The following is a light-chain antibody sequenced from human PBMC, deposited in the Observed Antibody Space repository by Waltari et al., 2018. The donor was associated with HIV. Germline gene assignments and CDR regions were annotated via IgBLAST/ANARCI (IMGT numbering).Light chain of an antibody. V-gene: IGKV3-11*01. CDR3: HLRSN. CDR1: QSVGRY. CDR2: DAS. J-gene: IGKJ4*01. Sequence: EIVLTQSPATLSLSPGDRATLSCRASQSVGRYLAWYQQKPGQAPRLLIYDASNRATGVPARFSGSGSGTDFTLTISGLEPEDFAVYHCHLRSNFGGGTKVEIK.